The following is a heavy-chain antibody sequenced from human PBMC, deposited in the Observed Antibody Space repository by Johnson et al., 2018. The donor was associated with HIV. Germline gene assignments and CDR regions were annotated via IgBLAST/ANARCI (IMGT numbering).Heavy chain of an antibody. CDR3: ARDSAGIVGGTEGFDM. V-gene: IGHV3-49*03. J-gene: IGHJ3*02. CDR1: GFSFSIYA. CDR2: IRSKAYGATT. Sequence: EQLVESGGGVVQPGRSLRLSCAASGFSFSIYAMSWFRQAPGKGLEWVGFIRSKAYGATTEYAASVKGRFTISRDDSKSIAYLQMNSLRAEDTAVYYCARDSAGIVGGTEGFDMWGQGTMVTVSS. D-gene: IGHD1-26*01.